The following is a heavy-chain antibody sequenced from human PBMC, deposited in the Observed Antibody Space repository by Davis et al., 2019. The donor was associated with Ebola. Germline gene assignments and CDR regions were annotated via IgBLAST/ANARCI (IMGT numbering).Heavy chain of an antibody. CDR3: ARVTVTMSGVIIMGFDY. CDR1: GFTFSSYY. D-gene: IGHD3-3*01. CDR2: ISGSRDSI. Sequence: PGGSLRLSCAASGFTFSSYYMNWVRQAPGKGLEWVAGISGSRDSIYDGDSVKGRLTISRKNSKNTLFMQMNSLRDEDTAVYFCARVTVTMSGVIIMGFDYWGQGTLVTVSS. V-gene: IGHV3-23*01. J-gene: IGHJ4*02.